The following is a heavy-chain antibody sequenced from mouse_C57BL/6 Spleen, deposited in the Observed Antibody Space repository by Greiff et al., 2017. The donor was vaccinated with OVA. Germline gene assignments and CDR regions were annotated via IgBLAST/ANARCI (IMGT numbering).Heavy chain of an antibody. V-gene: IGHV1-72*01. CDR3: ARNYGSSLYYFDY. J-gene: IGHJ2*01. CDR1: GYTFTSYW. Sequence: VQLQQPGAELVKPGASVKLSCKASGYTFTSYWMHWVKQRPGRGLEWIGRIDPNSGGTKYNEQFKSKATLTVDKPSSTAYMQLSSLTSEDSAVYYCARNYGSSLYYFDYWGQGTTLTVSS. CDR2: IDPNSGGT. D-gene: IGHD1-1*01.